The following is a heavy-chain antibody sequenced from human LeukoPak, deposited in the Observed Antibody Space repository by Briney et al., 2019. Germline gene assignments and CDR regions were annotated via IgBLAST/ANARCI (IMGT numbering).Heavy chain of an antibody. CDR2: FSYTGST. V-gene: IGHV4-30-4*01. CDR1: GGSLSSGEYY. D-gene: IGHD2/OR15-2a*01. CDR3: VRALNGYFYAFDS. Sequence: PSQTLSLTCTVSGGSLSSGEYYWSWIRQPPGKGLEWIGYFSYTGSTYYNPSVKSRVSISVDTSKNQFSLKLTSVTAADTAVYYCVRALNGYFYAFDSWGQGTLVTVSS. J-gene: IGHJ4*02.